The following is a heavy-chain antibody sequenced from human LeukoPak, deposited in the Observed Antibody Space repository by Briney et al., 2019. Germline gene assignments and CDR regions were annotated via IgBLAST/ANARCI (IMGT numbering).Heavy chain of an antibody. J-gene: IGHJ3*02. CDR3: ARVRTNYGDYAWAFDI. D-gene: IGHD4-17*01. V-gene: IGHV3-23*01. Sequence: GGSLRLSCAASGFTFSSYAMTWVRQAPGKGLQWVSTVSGGGDNSYFADSVKGRFTISRDNAKNTLYLQMNSLRAEDTAVYYCARVRTNYGDYAWAFDIWGQGTMVTVSS. CDR2: VSGGGDNS. CDR1: GFTFSSYA.